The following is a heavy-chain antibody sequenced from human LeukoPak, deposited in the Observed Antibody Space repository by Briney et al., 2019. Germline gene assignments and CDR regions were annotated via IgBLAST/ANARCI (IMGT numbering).Heavy chain of an antibody. Sequence: GGSLGLSCAASGFTFSTYWMSWVRQAPGKGLEWVANIQQDGSEKYYVDSVKGRFFISRDNAENALYLRMNSLRAEDTAVYYCARLSQRGDSSTYQPFDSWGQGTLVTVSS. D-gene: IGHD3-22*01. CDR1: GFTFSTYW. CDR2: IQQDGSEK. V-gene: IGHV3-7*01. CDR3: ARLSQRGDSSTYQPFDS. J-gene: IGHJ4*02.